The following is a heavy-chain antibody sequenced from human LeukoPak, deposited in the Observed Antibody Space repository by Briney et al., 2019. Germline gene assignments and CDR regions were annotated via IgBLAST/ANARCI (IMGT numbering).Heavy chain of an antibody. CDR2: ISGDGGSR. D-gene: IGHD6-19*01. V-gene: IGHV3-43*02. Sequence: GGSLRLSCAVSGFTFDDYAMHWVRQAPGKGLEWVSLISGDGGSRYYAGSVKGRFTISRDNSKNSLYLQMNRLRTEDTAFDYCAQGADPLTWRMMTVAGTRFDFGGQGTLVTVSS. CDR1: GFTFDDYA. CDR3: AQGADPLTWRMMTVAGTRFDF. J-gene: IGHJ4*02.